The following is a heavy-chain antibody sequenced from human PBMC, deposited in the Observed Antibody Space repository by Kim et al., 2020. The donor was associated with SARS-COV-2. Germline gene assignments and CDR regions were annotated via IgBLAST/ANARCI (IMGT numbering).Heavy chain of an antibody. J-gene: IGHJ4*02. D-gene: IGHD3-22*01. CDR3: ARGERHDSSGYYY. V-gene: IGHV3-33*01. Sequence: YADSLKGRFTISRDNSKNTLYLQMNSLRVEDTAVYYCARGERHDSSGYYYWGQGTLVTVSS.